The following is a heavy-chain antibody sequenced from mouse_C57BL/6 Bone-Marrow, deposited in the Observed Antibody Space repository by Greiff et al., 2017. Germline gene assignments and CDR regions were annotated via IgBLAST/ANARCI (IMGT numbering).Heavy chain of an antibody. CDR2: ISSGSSTI. D-gene: IGHD1-1*01. CDR1: GFTFSDYG. Sequence: EVKLMESGGGLVKPGGSLKLSCAASGFTFSDYGMHWVRQAPEKGLEWVAYISSGSSTIYYADTVKGRFTISRDNAKNTLFLQMTSLRSEDTAMYYCARYYGSSYGWFAYWGQGTLVTVAA. V-gene: IGHV5-17*01. CDR3: ARYYGSSYGWFAY. J-gene: IGHJ3*01.